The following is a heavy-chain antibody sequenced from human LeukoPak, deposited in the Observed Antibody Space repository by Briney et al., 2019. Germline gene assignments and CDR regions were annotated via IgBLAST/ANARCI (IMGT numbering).Heavy chain of an antibody. V-gene: IGHV4-59*01. CDR3: ARGGGLRYNSGWYWYFDY. CDR2: IYYSGST. CDR1: GGSISSYY. Sequence: PSETLSLTCTVSGGSISSYYWSWIRQPPGKGLEWMGYIYYSGSTNYNPSLKSRVTISVDTSKNHFSLKLSSVTAADTAVYYCARGGGLRYNSGWYWYFDYWGQGTLVTVSS. D-gene: IGHD6-19*01. J-gene: IGHJ4*02.